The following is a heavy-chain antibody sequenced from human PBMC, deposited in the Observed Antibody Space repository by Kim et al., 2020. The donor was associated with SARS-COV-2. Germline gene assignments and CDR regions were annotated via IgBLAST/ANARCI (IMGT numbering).Heavy chain of an antibody. Sequence: GGSLRLSCAASGFTVSSNYMSWVRQAPGKGLEWVSVVYSGGSTYYEDSVKGRFTISRDNSKNTLFLQMNSLRAEDTAVYYCAREKHWNDESYWFDPWGQGTLVTVSS. CDR1: GFTVSSNY. D-gene: IGHD1-1*01. CDR2: VYSGGST. V-gene: IGHV3-53*01. CDR3: AREKHWNDESYWFDP. J-gene: IGHJ5*02.